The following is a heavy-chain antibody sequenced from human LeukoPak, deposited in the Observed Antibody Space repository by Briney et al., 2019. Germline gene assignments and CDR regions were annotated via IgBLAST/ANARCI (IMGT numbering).Heavy chain of an antibody. V-gene: IGHV4-59*01. D-gene: IGHD2-15*01. CDR2: VYNSEYT. CDR1: GGSFTGYY. J-gene: IGHJ4*02. CDR3: ARTHGSSGYYVFDY. Sequence: PSETLSLTCTVSGGSFTGYYWTWIRQPPGEGLEWIGYVYNSEYTKYNPSLKSRVTISLGTSKSQFSLKLSSVTAADTAAYYCARTHGSSGYYVFDYWGQGTLVTVSS.